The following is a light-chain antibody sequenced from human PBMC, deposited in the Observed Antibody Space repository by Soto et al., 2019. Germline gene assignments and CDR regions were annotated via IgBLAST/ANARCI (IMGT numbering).Light chain of an antibody. CDR2: DVI. Sequence: QSALTQPASVSGSPGQSITISCTRTSSDVGGYDYVSWYQQHPGKAPTLLIYDVINRPSGVSFRFSGSKSGNTASLTISGLQAEDEAEYYCSSYTRSSISVFGTGTKETVL. V-gene: IGLV2-14*01. J-gene: IGLJ1*01. CDR3: SSYTRSSISV. CDR1: SSDVGGYDY.